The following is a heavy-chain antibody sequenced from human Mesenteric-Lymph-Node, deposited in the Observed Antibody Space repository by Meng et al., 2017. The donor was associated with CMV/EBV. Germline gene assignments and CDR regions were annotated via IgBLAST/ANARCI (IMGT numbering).Heavy chain of an antibody. D-gene: IGHD3-10*01. CDR2: VYYSGST. CDR1: GGSVSRGAYC. J-gene: IGHJ4*02. Sequence: GGSVSRGAYCWSWIRQSPGKGLEWIGCVYYSGSTNYNPSLKSRATISIDTSKNQFSLRLRPVTAADTAVYYCASNYYGSGSPFAPGYWGQGTLVTVSS. CDR3: ASNYYGSGSPFAPGY. V-gene: IGHV4-61*08.